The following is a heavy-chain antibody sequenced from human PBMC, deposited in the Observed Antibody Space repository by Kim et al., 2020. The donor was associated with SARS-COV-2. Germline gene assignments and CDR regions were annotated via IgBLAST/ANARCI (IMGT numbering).Heavy chain of an antibody. CDR1: GGSISSGSYY. D-gene: IGHD3-10*01. Sequence: SETLSLTCTVSGGSISSGSYYWSWIRQPAGKGLEWIGRIYTSGSTNYNPSLKSRVTISVDTSKNQFSLKLSSGTAADTAVYYCAGGYGSGLDAFDIWGQGTMVTVSS. CDR3: AGGYGSGLDAFDI. J-gene: IGHJ3*02. V-gene: IGHV4-61*02. CDR2: IYTSGST.